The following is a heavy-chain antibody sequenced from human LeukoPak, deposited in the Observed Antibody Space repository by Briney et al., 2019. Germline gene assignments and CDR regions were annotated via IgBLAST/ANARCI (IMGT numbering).Heavy chain of an antibody. CDR2: ITTSNYM. Sequence: GGSLRLSCAASGFXFSSYSLNWVRQAPGKGLEWVSSITTSNYMYYAGSVKGRFTISRDNAKNSVYLQMNSLRAEDTAVYYCARDLYSTSWSPGYWGQGTLVTVSS. CDR1: GFXFSSYS. D-gene: IGHD2-2*01. V-gene: IGHV3-21*01. CDR3: ARDLYSTSWSPGY. J-gene: IGHJ4*02.